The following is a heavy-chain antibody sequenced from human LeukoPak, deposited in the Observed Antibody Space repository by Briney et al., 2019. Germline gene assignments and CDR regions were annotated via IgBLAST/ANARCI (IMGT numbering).Heavy chain of an antibody. CDR2: IIPIFGTA. CDR3: ARVGGPLPYYYYYGMDV. Sequence: SVKVSCKASGGTFSSYAISWVRQAPGQGLEWMGGIIPIFGTASYAQKFQGRVTITADESTSTAYMELSSLRSKDTAVYYCARVGGPLPYYYYYGMDVWGQGTTVTVSS. V-gene: IGHV1-69*01. J-gene: IGHJ6*02. D-gene: IGHD2-15*01. CDR1: GGTFSSYA.